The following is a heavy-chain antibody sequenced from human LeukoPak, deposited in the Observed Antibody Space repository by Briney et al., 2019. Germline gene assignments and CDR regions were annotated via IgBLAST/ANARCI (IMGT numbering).Heavy chain of an antibody. Sequence: GGSLRLSCAASGFTFSSYEMNWVRQAPGKGLEWVSYISSSGSTIYYADSVKGRFTISRDNAKNSLYLQMDSLRAEDTAVYYCARESPGATRDYWGQGTLVTVSS. CDR1: GFTFSSYE. J-gene: IGHJ4*02. V-gene: IGHV3-48*03. CDR2: ISSSGSTI. D-gene: IGHD1-26*01. CDR3: ARESPGATRDY.